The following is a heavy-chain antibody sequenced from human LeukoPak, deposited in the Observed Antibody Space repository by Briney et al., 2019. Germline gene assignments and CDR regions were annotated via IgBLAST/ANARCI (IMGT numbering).Heavy chain of an antibody. D-gene: IGHD1-7*01. V-gene: IGHV4-38-2*02. Sequence: SETLSLTCTVSGYSISSGYYWGWIRQPPGKGLEWIGSIYHSGSTYYNPSLKSRVTISVDTSKNQFSLKLSSVTAADTAVYYCARASLRYNWNYGGSFDIWGQGTMVTVSS. J-gene: IGHJ3*02. CDR1: GYSISSGYY. CDR2: IYHSGST. CDR3: ARASLRYNWNYGGSFDI.